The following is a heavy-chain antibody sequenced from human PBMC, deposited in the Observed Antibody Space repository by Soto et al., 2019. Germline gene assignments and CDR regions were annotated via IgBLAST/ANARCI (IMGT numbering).Heavy chain of an antibody. J-gene: IGHJ3*02. CDR1: GGSISSYY. D-gene: IGHD6-19*01. CDR2: IYYSGST. V-gene: IGHV4-59*01. Sequence: SETLSLTCTVSGGSISSYYWSWIRQPPGKGLEWIGYIYYSGSTNYNPSLKSRVTISVDTSKNQFSLKLSSVTAADTAVYYCAREVAVAGTNGAFDIWGQGTMVTVSS. CDR3: AREVAVAGTNGAFDI.